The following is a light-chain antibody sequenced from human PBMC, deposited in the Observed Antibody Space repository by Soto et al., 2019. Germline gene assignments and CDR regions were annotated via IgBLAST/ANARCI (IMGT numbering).Light chain of an antibody. J-gene: IGLJ2*01. CDR3: QSYDSRLIVVV. CDR1: RASIGSNT. V-gene: IGLV1-44*01. Sequence: QSVLTQPPSASGTPGQRVTISCSGSRASIGSNTVTWYQHLPGAAPKLLVYNNNQRPSGVPDRFSGSKSGTSASLAITGLQAEDEADYYCQSYDSRLIVVVFGGGTKVTVL. CDR2: NNN.